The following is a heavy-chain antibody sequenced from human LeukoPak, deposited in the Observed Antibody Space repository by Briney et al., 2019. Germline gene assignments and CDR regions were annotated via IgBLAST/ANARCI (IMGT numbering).Heavy chain of an antibody. J-gene: IGHJ6*02. CDR2: FYYSGVT. D-gene: IGHD3-10*01. V-gene: IGHV4-59*01. CDR1: GDSINSYH. Sequence: SETLSLTCTISGDSINSYHWSWLRQPPGSKLEWIGYFYYSGVTNYNPSLKSRVTISVDMSKSQFSLKLSSVTAADTAVYYCAREQSGSVHMDVWGQGTSVTVSS. CDR3: AREQSGSVHMDV.